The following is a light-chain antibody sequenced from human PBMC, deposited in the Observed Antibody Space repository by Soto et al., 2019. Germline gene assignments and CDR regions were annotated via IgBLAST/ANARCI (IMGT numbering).Light chain of an antibody. CDR1: QYINNW. J-gene: IGKJ5*01. Sequence: DIQMTQSPSTLSASMGDRVTITCRASQYINNWLAWYQQKPGKAPKLLISQASDLQRGVPSRFSGSGSATDFTLTINGLQPDDSGTYYCQQYNSSPVTFGQGTR. CDR3: QQYNSSPVT. CDR2: QAS. V-gene: IGKV1-5*03.